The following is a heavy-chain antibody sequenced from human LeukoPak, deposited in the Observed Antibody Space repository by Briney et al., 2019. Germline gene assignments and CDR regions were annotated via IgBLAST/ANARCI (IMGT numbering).Heavy chain of an antibody. CDR3: ARPVSFSYGPYYFDY. V-gene: IGHV4-39*01. J-gene: IGHJ4*02. CDR1: GGSISSSSYY. Sequence: PSETLSLTCTVSGGSISSSSYYWGWIRQRPGKGLEWIGSIYYSGSTYYNPSLKSRVTISVDTSKNQFSLKLSSVTAADTAVYYCARPVSFSYGPYYFDYWGQGTLVTVSS. D-gene: IGHD5-18*01. CDR2: IYYSGST.